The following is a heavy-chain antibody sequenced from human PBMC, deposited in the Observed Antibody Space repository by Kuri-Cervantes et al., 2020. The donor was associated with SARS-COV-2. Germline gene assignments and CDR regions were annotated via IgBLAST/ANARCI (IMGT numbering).Heavy chain of an antibody. CDR3: ARMRTGTAMGGWFDP. Sequence: SGPTLVKPTQTLTLTCTFSGFSLSTSGMCVSWIRQPPGKALEWLARIDWDDDKYYSTSLKTRPTISKDTSKNQVVLTMTNLDPVDTATYYWARMRTGTAMGGWFDPWGQGTLVTVSS. V-gene: IGHV2-70*11. CDR2: IDWDDDK. D-gene: IGHD1-7*01. J-gene: IGHJ5*02. CDR1: GFSLSTSGMC.